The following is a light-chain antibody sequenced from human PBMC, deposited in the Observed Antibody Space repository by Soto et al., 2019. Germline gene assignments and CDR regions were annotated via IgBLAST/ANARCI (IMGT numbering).Light chain of an antibody. V-gene: IGLV7-43*01. J-gene: IGLJ2*01. CDR3: LLYHGGTRL. CDR1: TGAVTSTYY. Sequence: QAVVTQEPSLTVSPGRSVTLTCASSTGAVTSTYYPNWFQQKPGQPPRSLIFSTNNRHSWTPARFSGSLLGGKAALTLSSVKPEDETDYYYLLYHGGTRLFGGGTKVTVL. CDR2: STN.